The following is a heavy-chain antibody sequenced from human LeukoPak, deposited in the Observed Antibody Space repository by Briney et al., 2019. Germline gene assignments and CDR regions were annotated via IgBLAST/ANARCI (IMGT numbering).Heavy chain of an antibody. CDR2: IKSKADGETI. CDR1: GFTFTNAW. V-gene: IGHV3-15*07. CDR3: STLTSRGLSDS. J-gene: IGHJ4*02. Sequence: TGGSLRLSCAASGFTFTNAWMNWVRQAPGKGLEWVGRIKSKADGETIDYAAPVKGRFTFSRDDSKNMLYLQMNSLKSGDTAVYYCSTLTSRGLSDSWGQGTLVTVSS. D-gene: IGHD1-20*01.